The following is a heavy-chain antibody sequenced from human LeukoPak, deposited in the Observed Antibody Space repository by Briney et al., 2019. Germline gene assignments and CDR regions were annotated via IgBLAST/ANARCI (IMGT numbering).Heavy chain of an antibody. D-gene: IGHD3-9*01. Sequence: GGSLRLSCAASGFTFSSYPMHWVRQAPGKGLEWVAVISYDGTNKYYADSVKGRFTISRDNSKNTLYLQMNSLRVEDTAVYYCAKGHYYNILTGYSVRRGLDYWGQGTLVTVSS. V-gene: IGHV3-30*04. CDR1: GFTFSSYP. J-gene: IGHJ4*02. CDR3: AKGHYYNILTGYSVRRGLDY. CDR2: ISYDGTNK.